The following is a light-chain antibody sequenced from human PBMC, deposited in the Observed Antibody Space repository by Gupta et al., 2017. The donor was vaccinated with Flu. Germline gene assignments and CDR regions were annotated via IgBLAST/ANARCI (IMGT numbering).Light chain of an antibody. CDR3: QERSNWPLIT. V-gene: IGKV3-11*01. CDR2: EAF. J-gene: IGKJ5*01. Sequence: ESVTLSCRASQSVALSFAWYQQKPGQAPRLLVYEAFSRAAGVPARFSGSGSGTDFTLTISSLEPEDFAIYYCQERSNWPLITFGQGTRLDIK. CDR1: QSVALS.